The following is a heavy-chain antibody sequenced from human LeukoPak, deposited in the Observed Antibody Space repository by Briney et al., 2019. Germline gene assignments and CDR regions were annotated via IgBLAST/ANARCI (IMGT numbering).Heavy chain of an antibody. CDR3: ARVSGATVTTWLDYFDY. D-gene: IGHD4-17*01. V-gene: IGHV3-21*01. CDR2: ISGGSTNT. J-gene: IGHJ4*02. Sequence: GGSLRLSCAGSGFTFSDYAITWVRQAPGKGLEWVSTISGGSTNTYYEASVKGRFTISRDNAKNSLYLQINSLRAEDTAVYYCARVSGATVTTWLDYFDYWGQGTLVTVSS. CDR1: GFTFSDYA.